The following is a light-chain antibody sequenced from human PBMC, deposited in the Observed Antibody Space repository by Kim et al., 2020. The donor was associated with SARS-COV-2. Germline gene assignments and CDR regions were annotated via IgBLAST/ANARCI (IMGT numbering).Light chain of an antibody. CDR2: AAS. CDR3: QKCDSAPWT. J-gene: IGKJ1*01. V-gene: IGKV1-27*01. CDR1: QDIRNY. Sequence: DIQMTQSPSSLSASVGDRVTITCRASQDIRNYLAWFQLKPGKAPKLLIYAASALQPGVPSRFSGSGSGTDFTLTVTSLQPEDVATYYCQKCDSAPWTFGQGTKLDIK.